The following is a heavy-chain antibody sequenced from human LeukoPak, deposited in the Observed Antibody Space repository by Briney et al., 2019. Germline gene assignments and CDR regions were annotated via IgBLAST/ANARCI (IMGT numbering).Heavy chain of an antibody. CDR1: GYTFTGYY. J-gene: IGHJ1*01. Sequence: ASVKVSCKASGYTFTGYYMHWVRQAPGQGLEWMGWINPNSGGTNYAQKFQGRVTMTRDTSISTAYMELSRLRSDDTAVYYCARPALYYYDSSGYYLQHWGQGTLVTVSS. D-gene: IGHD3-22*01. CDR3: ARPALYYYDSSGYYLQH. V-gene: IGHV1-2*02. CDR2: INPNSGGT.